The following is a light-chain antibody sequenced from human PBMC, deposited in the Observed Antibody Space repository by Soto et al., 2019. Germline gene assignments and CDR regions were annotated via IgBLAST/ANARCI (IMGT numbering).Light chain of an antibody. CDR1: QSVSSN. V-gene: IGKV3-15*01. Sequence: ETVMTQSPGTLSVSPGETVTVSCRASQSVSSNLAWYQQKPGQAPRLLIYATSTRATGIPARFSGSGSGTEFTLTSSSLQFEDFAVYYWQQYNNLYTVGQGTKLEIK. CDR2: ATS. CDR3: QQYNNLYT. J-gene: IGKJ2*01.